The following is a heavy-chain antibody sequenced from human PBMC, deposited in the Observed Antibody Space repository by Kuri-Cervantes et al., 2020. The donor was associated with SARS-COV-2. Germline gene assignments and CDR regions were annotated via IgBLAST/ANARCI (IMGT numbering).Heavy chain of an antibody. Sequence: ASVKVSCKASGYTFTGYYTHWVRQAPGQGLEWMGWINPNSGGTNYAQKFQGRVTMTRDTSISTAYMELSRLRSDDTAVYYCARDLGSSSQDDYWGQGTLVTVSS. V-gene: IGHV1-2*02. CDR3: ARDLGSSSQDDY. CDR1: GYTFTGYY. CDR2: INPNSGGT. J-gene: IGHJ4*02. D-gene: IGHD6-6*01.